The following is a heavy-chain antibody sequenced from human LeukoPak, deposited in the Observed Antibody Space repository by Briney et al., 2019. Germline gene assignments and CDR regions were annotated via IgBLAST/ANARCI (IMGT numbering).Heavy chain of an antibody. Sequence: LETLSLTCAVYGGSFSGYCWSWIRQPPGKGLEWIGEINHSGSTNYNPSLKSRVTISVDTSKNQFSLKLSSVTAADTAVYYCARGPTYYDFWSGYYCMGDYWGQGTLVTVSS. CDR1: GGSFSGYC. D-gene: IGHD3-3*01. J-gene: IGHJ4*02. CDR3: ARGPTYYDFWSGYYCMGDY. V-gene: IGHV4-34*01. CDR2: INHSGST.